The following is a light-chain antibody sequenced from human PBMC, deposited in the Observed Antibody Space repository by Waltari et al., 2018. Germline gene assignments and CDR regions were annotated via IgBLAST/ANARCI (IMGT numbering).Light chain of an antibody. CDR2: NDD. Sequence: QSVLTQPPSASGAPGQRVTITCSIGSSNIGSNTVNWYQQFPGTAPKLLMFNDDQRASGVPGRFSGSRSVTSASLAISGLQSEDEATYHCAAWDDTSKGLFGGGTTLTVL. CDR3: AAWDDTSKGL. V-gene: IGLV1-44*01. J-gene: IGLJ3*02. CDR1: SSNIGSNT.